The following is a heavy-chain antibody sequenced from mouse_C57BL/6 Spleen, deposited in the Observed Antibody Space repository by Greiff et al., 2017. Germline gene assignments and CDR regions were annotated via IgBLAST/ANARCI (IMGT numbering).Heavy chain of an antibody. CDR3: ARDGSSYGWFAY. D-gene: IGHD1-1*01. CDR1: GYTFTSYW. Sequence: VQLQQPGPELVKPGASVKLSCKASGYTFTSYWMHWVKQRPGQGLEWIGNINPSYGGTNYNEKFKSKATLTVDKSSSTAYMQLSSLTSEDSAVYYCARDGSSYGWFAYWGQGTLVTVSA. J-gene: IGHJ3*01. V-gene: IGHV1-53*01. CDR2: INPSYGGT.